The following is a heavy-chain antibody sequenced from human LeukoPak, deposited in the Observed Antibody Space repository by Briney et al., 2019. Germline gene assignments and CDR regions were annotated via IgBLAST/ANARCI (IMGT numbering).Heavy chain of an antibody. Sequence: SETLSLTCTVSGGSITTHWWSWIRRPPGKGLEWIAYMFYTGSTNYNPSLKSRVTISVDTSKNQVSLKLSSVTAADTAVYYCARHSSITGGRLSGYWLDPWGQGTLVTVSS. V-gene: IGHV4-59*08. J-gene: IGHJ5*02. CDR3: ARHSSITGGRLSGYWLDP. CDR1: GGSITTHW. CDR2: MFYTGST. D-gene: IGHD7-27*01.